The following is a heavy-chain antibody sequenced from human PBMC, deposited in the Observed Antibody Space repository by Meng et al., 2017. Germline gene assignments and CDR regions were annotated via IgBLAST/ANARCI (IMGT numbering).Heavy chain of an antibody. Sequence: SETLSLTCTVSGYSISSGYYWGWIRQPPGKGLEWIGSIYHSGSTYYNPSLKSRVTISVDTSKNQFSLKLSSVTAADTAVYYCARGATGPYGSGSYYNRRNSDAFDIWGQGTKVTVSS. CDR1: GYSISSGYY. D-gene: IGHD3-10*01. CDR2: IYHSGST. CDR3: ARGATGPYGSGSYYNRRNSDAFDI. V-gene: IGHV4-38-2*02. J-gene: IGHJ3*02.